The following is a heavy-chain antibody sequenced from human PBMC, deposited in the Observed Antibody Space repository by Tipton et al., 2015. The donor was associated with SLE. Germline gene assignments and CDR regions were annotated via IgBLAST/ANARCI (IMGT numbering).Heavy chain of an antibody. CDR3: ARCDFWSGYRSGYYYYYMDV. Sequence: SLRLSCAASGFTFSSYWMSWVRQAPGKGLEWVSVIYSGGSTYYADSVKGRFTISRDNSKDTLYLQMNSLRAEDTAVYYCARCDFWSGYRSGYYYYYMDVWGKGTTVTVSS. CDR1: GFTFSSYW. J-gene: IGHJ6*03. CDR2: IYSGGST. V-gene: IGHV3-66*02. D-gene: IGHD3-3*01.